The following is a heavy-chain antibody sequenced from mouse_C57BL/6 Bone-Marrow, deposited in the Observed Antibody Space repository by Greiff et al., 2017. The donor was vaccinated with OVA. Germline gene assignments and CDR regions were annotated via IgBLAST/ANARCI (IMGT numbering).Heavy chain of an antibody. V-gene: IGHV1-72*01. Sequence: QVQLKQPGAELVKPGASVKLSCKASGYTFTSYWMHWVKQRPGRGLEWIGRIDPNSGGTKYNEKFKSKATLTVDKPSSTAYMQLSSLTSEDSAVYYCARNYYSNYDWFAYWGQGTLVTVSA. CDR1: GYTFTSYW. J-gene: IGHJ3*01. D-gene: IGHD2-5*01. CDR3: ARNYYSNYDWFAY. CDR2: IDPNSGGT.